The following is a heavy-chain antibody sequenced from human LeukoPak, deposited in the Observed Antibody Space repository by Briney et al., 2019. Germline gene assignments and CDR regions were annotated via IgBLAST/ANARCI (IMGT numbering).Heavy chain of an antibody. V-gene: IGHV3-73*01. D-gene: IGHD6-13*01. Sequence: GGSLRLSCAASGFTFSGSAMHWVRQASGKGLEWVGRIRSKANSYATAYAASVKGRFTISRDDSKNTAYLQMNSLKTEDRAVYYCTRHRIAAAGTTTFDIWGQGTMVTVSS. CDR1: GFTFSGSA. CDR3: TRHRIAAAGTTTFDI. J-gene: IGHJ3*02. CDR2: IRSKANSYAT.